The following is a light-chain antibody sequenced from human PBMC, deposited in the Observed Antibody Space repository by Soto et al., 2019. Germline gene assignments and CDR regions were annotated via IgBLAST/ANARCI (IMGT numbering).Light chain of an antibody. J-gene: IGLJ1*01. CDR2: EVS. Sequence: QSALTQPASVSGSPGQSITISCTGTSSDVGGYNYVSWYQQHPGKAPKLIIYEVSNRPSGVSNRFSGSKSGNTASLTISGLQAEDEADYYCSSYTRSSTLVFGTGTKGTVL. CDR1: SSDVGGYNY. V-gene: IGLV2-14*01. CDR3: SSYTRSSTLV.